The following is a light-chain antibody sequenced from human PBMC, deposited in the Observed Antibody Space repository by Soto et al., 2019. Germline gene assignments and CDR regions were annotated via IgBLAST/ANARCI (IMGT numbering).Light chain of an antibody. Sequence: DIQMTQSPSTLSASVGDRVTITCRASQSISSWLAWYQQKPGKAPKLLIYDASTLATGVPSRFSGSGSGTHFTLTISSLQPVDFATYYCQQYGSYAKTFGQGTKVDI. CDR3: QQYGSYAKT. CDR2: DAS. CDR1: QSISSW. J-gene: IGKJ1*01. V-gene: IGKV1-5*01.